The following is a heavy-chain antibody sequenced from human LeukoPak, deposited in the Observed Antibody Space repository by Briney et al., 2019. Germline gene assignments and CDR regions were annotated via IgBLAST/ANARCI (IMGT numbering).Heavy chain of an antibody. V-gene: IGHV3-53*01. D-gene: IGHD1-26*01. CDR3: ARAGGSYLDAFDI. J-gene: IGHJ3*02. CDR2: IYSGGST. CDR1: GFTVSSNY. Sequence: GGSLRLSCAASGFTVSSNYMSWVRQAPGKGLEWVSVIYSGGSTYYADSVKGRFTISRDNSKNTLYLQMNSLRAEDTAVYYCARAGGSYLDAFDIWGQGTMVTVSS.